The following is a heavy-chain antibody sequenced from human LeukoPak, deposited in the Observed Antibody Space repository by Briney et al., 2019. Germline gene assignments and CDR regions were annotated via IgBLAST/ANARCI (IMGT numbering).Heavy chain of an antibody. CDR1: GYSFTSYW. J-gene: IGHJ4*02. CDR2: IYPGDSDT. V-gene: IGHV5-51*01. D-gene: IGHD5-24*01. Sequence: GESLKISCKGFGYSFTSYWIGWVRQMPGKGLEWMGIIYPGDSDTRYSPSFQGQVTISVDKSISTAYLQWSSLKASDTAMYYCAREGKDGFRIIDYWGQGTLVTVSS. CDR3: AREGKDGFRIIDY.